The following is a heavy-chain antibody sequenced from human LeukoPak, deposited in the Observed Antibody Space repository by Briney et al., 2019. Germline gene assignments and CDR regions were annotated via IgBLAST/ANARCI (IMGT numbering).Heavy chain of an antibody. CDR2: INPNSGGT. CDR3: ARDRMTTVTPFDY. J-gene: IGHJ4*02. Sequence: LGASVRVSCTASGYTFTGYYMHWVRQAPGQGLEWMGWINPNSGGTNYAQKFQGRVTMTRDTSISTAYMELSRLRSDDTAVYYCARDRMTTVTPFDYWGQGTLVTVSS. D-gene: IGHD4-17*01. V-gene: IGHV1-2*03. CDR1: GYTFTGYY.